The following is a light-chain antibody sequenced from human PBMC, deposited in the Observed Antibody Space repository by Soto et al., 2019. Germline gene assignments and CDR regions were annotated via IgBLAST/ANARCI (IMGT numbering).Light chain of an antibody. V-gene: IGKV3-20*01. CDR2: GAS. Sequence: EIVLTQSPGTLSLSPGERATLSCRASQSDSSSYLAWYQQKPGQAPRLLIYGASSRATGIPDRFSGGGSGTDFILTTSRLEPEDFAVYYCQQYGSSPWAFGQGTKVEIK. J-gene: IGKJ1*01. CDR3: QQYGSSPWA. CDR1: QSDSSSY.